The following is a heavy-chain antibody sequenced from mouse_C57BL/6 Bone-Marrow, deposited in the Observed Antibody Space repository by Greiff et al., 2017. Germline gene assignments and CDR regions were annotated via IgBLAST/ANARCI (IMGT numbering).Heavy chain of an antibody. J-gene: IGHJ1*03. V-gene: IGHV1-64*01. Sequence: QVQLQQPGAELVKPGASVKLSCTASGYTFTSYWMNWVKQRPGQGLAWIGLIHPNSGSTNYNEKFKSKPTLTVDKSSSTSYMQLSSLTSEDSAVYYCARKGIWYFDVWGTGTTVTVSS. CDR2: IHPNSGST. CDR1: GYTFTSYW. CDR3: ARKGIWYFDV.